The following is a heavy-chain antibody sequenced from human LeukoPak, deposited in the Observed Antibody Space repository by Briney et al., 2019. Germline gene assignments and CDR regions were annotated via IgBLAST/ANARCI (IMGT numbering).Heavy chain of an antibody. D-gene: IGHD3-16*02. V-gene: IGHV3-30*02. J-gene: IGHJ6*03. Sequence: GGSLRLSCAVSGFTFSSYGMHWVRQAPGKGLEWVSFIRYDGSNKYYADSVKGRFTISRDNSKNTLYLQMNGLRAEDTAVYYCAKDQGCRYIVDYYYMDVSGKGTAVTVSS. CDR1: GFTFSSYG. CDR2: IRYDGSNK. CDR3: AKDQGCRYIVDYYYMDV.